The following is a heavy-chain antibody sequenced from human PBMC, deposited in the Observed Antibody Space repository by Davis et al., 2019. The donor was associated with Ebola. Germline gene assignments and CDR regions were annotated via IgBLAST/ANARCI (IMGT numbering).Heavy chain of an antibody. Sequence: AASVKVSCKASGGTFSSYAISWVRQAPGQGLEWMGRIIPILGIANYAQKLQGRATLTTDTSTSTAYMELRSLRSEDTAVYYCARGALGFGEFYFDYWGQGTLVTVSS. CDR3: ARGALGFGEFYFDY. J-gene: IGHJ4*02. CDR1: GGTFSSYA. V-gene: IGHV1-69*04. CDR2: IIPILGIA. D-gene: IGHD3-10*01.